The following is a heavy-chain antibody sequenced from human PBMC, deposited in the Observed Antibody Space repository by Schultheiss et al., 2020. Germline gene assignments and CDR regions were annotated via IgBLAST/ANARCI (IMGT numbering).Heavy chain of an antibody. J-gene: IGHJ4*02. CDR1: GGSFSGYY. CDR3: ARDGGFGYQN. D-gene: IGHD5-18*01. Sequence: GSLRLSCAVYGGSFSGYYWSWIRQPPGKGLEWIGEINHSGSTNYNPSLKSRVTISVDTSKNQFSLKLSSVTAADTAVYYCARDGGFGYQNWGQGTLVTVSS. V-gene: IGHV4-34*01. CDR2: INHSGST.